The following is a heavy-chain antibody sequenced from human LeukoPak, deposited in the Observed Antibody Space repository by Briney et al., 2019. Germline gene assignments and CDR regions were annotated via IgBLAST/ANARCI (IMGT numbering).Heavy chain of an antibody. CDR1: GFTFSSYG. J-gene: IGHJ6*02. Sequence: GGSLRLCCAASGFTFSSYGMHWVRQATGKGLEWVAVIWYDGSNKYYADSVKGRFTISRDNSKNTLYLRMNSLRAEDTAVYYCARDILSAYCGGDCYPLNGMDVWGQGTTVTVSS. V-gene: IGHV3-33*01. CDR2: IWYDGSNK. D-gene: IGHD2-21*02. CDR3: ARDILSAYCGGDCYPLNGMDV.